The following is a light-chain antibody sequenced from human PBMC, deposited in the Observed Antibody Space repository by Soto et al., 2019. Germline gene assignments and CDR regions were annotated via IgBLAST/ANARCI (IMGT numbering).Light chain of an antibody. CDR3: SSYTTTTPRV. Sequence: SVLAKAASVSGSPGQSITMAFTVAISEVGGYCFVCCYQQHPDKAPKLMIYEVSNRPSGVSYRFSGYKSVNTATLTISGLQAEDEADYYCSSYTTTTPRVFGTGTKVPVL. CDR2: EVS. CDR1: ISEVGGYCF. V-gene: IGLV2-14*03. J-gene: IGLJ1*01.